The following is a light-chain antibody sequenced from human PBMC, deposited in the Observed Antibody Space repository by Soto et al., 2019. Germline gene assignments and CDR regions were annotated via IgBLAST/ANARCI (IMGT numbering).Light chain of an antibody. CDR1: QDIDSR. CDR2: AAS. CDR3: QQANSFPLT. J-gene: IGKJ4*01. V-gene: IGKV1-12*01. Sequence: SHMSQTPSSVSASVGGRVTISCRASQDIDSRLAWYQQKPGNAPNLLLYAASNLQSGVPSRFSGSGSGTDFTLTISSLQPEDFATYYCQQANSFPLTFGGGA.